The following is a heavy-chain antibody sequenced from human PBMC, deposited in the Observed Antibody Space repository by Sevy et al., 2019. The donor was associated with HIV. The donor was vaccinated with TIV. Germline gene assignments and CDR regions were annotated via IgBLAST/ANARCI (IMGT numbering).Heavy chain of an antibody. D-gene: IGHD2-2*01. Sequence: GGSLRLSCAGSGFTFSFYAMHRVRQAPSKGLEWVAVISYNRNNKKYADSVKGRFTISRDNSKNTVYLQMNSLRGEDTAAYYCAREGLVPTATPDRYYFYGMDIWGQGTTVTVSS. V-gene: IGHV3-30*04. CDR2: ISYNRNNK. CDR3: AREGLVPTATPDRYYFYGMDI. CDR1: GFTFSFYA. J-gene: IGHJ6*02.